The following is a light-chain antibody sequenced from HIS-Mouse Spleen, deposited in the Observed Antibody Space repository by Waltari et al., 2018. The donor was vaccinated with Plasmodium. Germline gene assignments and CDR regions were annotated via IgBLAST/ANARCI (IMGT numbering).Light chain of an antibody. CDR3: CSYAGSYTYV. CDR2: DVS. Sequence: QSALTQPRSVSGSPGQSVTISCTGTSSDVGGYNYVSWYQQHPGKAPKRMIYDVSKRPSGVPALFSGSKAGNTASLTISGLQAEDEADYYCCSYAGSYTYVFGTGTKVTVL. CDR1: SSDVGGYNY. V-gene: IGLV2-11*01. J-gene: IGLJ1*01.